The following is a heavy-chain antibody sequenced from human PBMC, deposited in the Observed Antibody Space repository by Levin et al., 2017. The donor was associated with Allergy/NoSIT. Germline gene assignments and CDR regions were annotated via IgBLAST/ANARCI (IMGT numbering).Heavy chain of an antibody. Sequence: GGSLRLSCAASGFTFSSYWMHWVRQAPGRGLVWVSRINADGSSTSQADSVKGRFTVSRDNAKNTLYLQMNSLRAEDTAVYYCVPGIAASVYPQGFDSWGQGTLVTVSS. CDR2: INADGSST. CDR3: VPGIAASVYPQGFDS. J-gene: IGHJ4*02. D-gene: IGHD6-13*01. V-gene: IGHV3-74*01. CDR1: GFTFSSYW.